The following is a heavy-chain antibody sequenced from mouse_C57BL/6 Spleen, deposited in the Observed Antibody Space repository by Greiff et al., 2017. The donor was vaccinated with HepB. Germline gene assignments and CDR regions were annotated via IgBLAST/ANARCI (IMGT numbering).Heavy chain of an antibody. J-gene: IGHJ2*01. Sequence: QVQLQQSGAELARPGASVKLSCKASGYTFTSYGISWVKQRTGQGLEWIGEIYPRSGNTYYNEKFKGKATLTADKSSSTAYMELRSLTSEDSAVDFCARRDYGSSYLDYWGQGTTLTVSS. CDR3: ARRDYGSSYLDY. CDR2: IYPRSGNT. V-gene: IGHV1-81*01. CDR1: GYTFTSYG. D-gene: IGHD1-1*01.